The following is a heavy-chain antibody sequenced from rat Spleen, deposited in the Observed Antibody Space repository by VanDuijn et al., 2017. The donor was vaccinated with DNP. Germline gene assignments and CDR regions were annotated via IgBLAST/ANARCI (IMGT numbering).Heavy chain of an antibody. D-gene: IGHD1-11*01. CDR2: INTDGGRT. V-gene: IGHV5-58*01. CDR1: GFTFSSYW. J-gene: IGHJ2*01. CDR3: AKGPNYGGWSDYFDY. Sequence: EVLLVESDGGLVQPGRSLKLSCVASGFTFSSYWMYWIRQAPGKGLEWVSSINTDGGRTYYPDSVKGRFTISRDNAKSTLYLQMNKLGSEDTAIYYCAKGPNYGGWSDYFDYWGQGVMVTVSS.